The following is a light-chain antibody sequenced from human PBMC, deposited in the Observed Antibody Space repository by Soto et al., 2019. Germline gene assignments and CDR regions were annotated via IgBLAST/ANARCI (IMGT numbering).Light chain of an antibody. CDR3: CSYAGSKV. J-gene: IGLJ1*01. CDR2: EGS. CDR1: SSDVGSYNL. V-gene: IGLV2-23*01. Sequence: QSALTQPASVSGSPGQSITISRTGTSSDVGSYNLVSWYQQHPGKAPKLMIYEGSKRPSGVSNRFSGSKSGNTASLTISGLQAEDEADYYCCSYAGSKVFGTGTKLTVL.